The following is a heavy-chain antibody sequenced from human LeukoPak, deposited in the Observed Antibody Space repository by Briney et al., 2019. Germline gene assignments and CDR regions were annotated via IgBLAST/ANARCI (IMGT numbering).Heavy chain of an antibody. V-gene: IGHV4-59*12. J-gene: IGHJ6*03. CDR2: IYYSGST. CDR1: GGSISSYY. Sequence: SETLSLTCTVSGGSISSYYWSWIRQPPGKGLEWIGYIYYSGSTNYNSSLKSRVTISVDTSKNQFSLKVSSVTAADTAVYYCARVGYSYSINDWSRTGLGAYPTKYHYYMDVWGKGTTVTVSS. D-gene: IGHD5-18*01. CDR3: ARVGYSYSINDWSRTGLGAYPTKYHYYMDV.